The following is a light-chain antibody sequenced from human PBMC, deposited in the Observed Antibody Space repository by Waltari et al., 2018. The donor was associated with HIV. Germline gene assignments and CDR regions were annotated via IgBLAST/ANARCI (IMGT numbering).Light chain of an antibody. CDR1: QTINSNY. CDR2: DAS. J-gene: IGKJ2*01. V-gene: IGKV3-20*01. Sequence: EPVLTQSPGTLSLSSGERANLSCRASQTINSNYLAWYQHKPGLPPRPLIYDASTRAAGIPDRFSGGGAGTDFTLTISRLEPEDFAIYFCQQYEASPPMYTFGQGTRLEV. CDR3: QQYEASPPMYT.